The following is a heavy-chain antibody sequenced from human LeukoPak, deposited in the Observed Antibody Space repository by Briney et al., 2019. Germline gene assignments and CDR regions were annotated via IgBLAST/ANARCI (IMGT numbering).Heavy chain of an antibody. J-gene: IGHJ6*03. CDR1: GFTFSDYY. CDR2: MSSSGSSI. V-gene: IGHV3-11*01. Sequence: GGSLRLSCAASGFTFSDYYMSWIRQAPGKGLEWVSYMSSSGSSIYYADSVKGRFTISRDNATNSLYLQMNSLRADDTAVYYCARGAGGYYYMDVWGKGTTVTVSS. CDR3: ARGAGGYYYMDV.